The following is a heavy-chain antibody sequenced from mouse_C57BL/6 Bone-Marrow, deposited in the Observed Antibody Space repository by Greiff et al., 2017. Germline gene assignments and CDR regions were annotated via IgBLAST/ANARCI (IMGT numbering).Heavy chain of an antibody. V-gene: IGHV1-55*01. J-gene: IGHJ2*01. Sequence: VQLQQSGAELMKPGASVKLSCKASGYTFTSYWITWVKQRPGQGLEWIGDIYPGSGSTNYNEKFKSKATLTVDTSSSTAYMQLSSLTSEDSAVYYCARPITTVVATDYWGQGTTLTVSS. D-gene: IGHD1-1*01. CDR1: GYTFTSYW. CDR2: IYPGSGST. CDR3: ARPITTVVATDY.